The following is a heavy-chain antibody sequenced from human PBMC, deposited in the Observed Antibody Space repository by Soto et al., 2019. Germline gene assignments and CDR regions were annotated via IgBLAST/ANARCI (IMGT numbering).Heavy chain of an antibody. CDR1: GFTFSNAW. D-gene: IGHD3-22*01. J-gene: IGHJ3*02. CDR3: TTHYYDSSGYTDAFDI. Sequence: GESLRLSCAASGFTFSNAWMSWVRQAPGKGLEWVGRIKSKTDGGTTDYAAPVKGRFTISRDDSKNTLYLQMNSLKTEDTAVYYCTTHYYDSSGYTDAFDIWGQGTMVTVSS. CDR2: IKSKTDGGTT. V-gene: IGHV3-15*01.